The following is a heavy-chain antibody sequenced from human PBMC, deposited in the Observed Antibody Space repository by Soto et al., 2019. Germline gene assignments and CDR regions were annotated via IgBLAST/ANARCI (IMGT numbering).Heavy chain of an antibody. CDR1: GGSISSYY. V-gene: IGHV4-59*08. J-gene: IGHJ3*02. Sequence: SETLPLTCTVSGGSISSYYWSWIRQPPGKGLEWIGYIYYSGSTNYNPSLKSRVTISVDTSKNQFSLKLSSVTAADTAVYYCARLYSSGWYAFDIWGQGTMVTVSS. CDR2: IYYSGST. CDR3: ARLYSSGWYAFDI. D-gene: IGHD6-19*01.